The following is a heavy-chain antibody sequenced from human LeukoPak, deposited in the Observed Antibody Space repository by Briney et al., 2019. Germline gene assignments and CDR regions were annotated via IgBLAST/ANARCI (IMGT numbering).Heavy chain of an antibody. V-gene: IGHV4-59*01. CDR2: IYYSGST. D-gene: IGHD3-3*01. CDR3: ARGRFLDAFDI. CDR1: GGSISSYY. J-gene: IGHJ3*02. Sequence: PSETLSLTCTVSGGSISSYYWSWIRQPPGKGLEWIGYIYYSGSTKYKPSLKSRVTISVDTSKNQFSLKLSSATAADTAVYYCARGRFLDAFDIWGQGTMVTVSS.